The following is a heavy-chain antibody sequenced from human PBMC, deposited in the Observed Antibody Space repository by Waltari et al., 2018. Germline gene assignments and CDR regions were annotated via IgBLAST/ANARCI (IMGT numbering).Heavy chain of an antibody. CDR1: GYTFTGYY. V-gene: IGHV1-2*04. CDR3: ARDRSSGWYYKVGYGMDV. D-gene: IGHD6-19*01. Sequence: QVQLVQSGAEVKKPGASVKVSCKASGYTFTGYYMHWVRQAPGQGLEWMGWSNPKSGGTTDAQKLQGWVTMTRDTSISTAYMERSRLRSDDTAVYYCARDRSSGWYYKVGYGMDVWGQGTTVTVSS. CDR2: SNPKSGGT. J-gene: IGHJ6*02.